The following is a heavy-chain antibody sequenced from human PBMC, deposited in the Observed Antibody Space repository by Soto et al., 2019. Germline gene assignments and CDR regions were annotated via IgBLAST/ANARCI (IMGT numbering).Heavy chain of an antibody. CDR1: GFTFSSYA. J-gene: IGHJ3*02. CDR3: AKDTDYYGGNLDAFDI. V-gene: IGHV3-23*01. Sequence: PGGSLRLSCAASGFTFSSYAMSWVRQAPGKGLEWVSAISGSGGSTYYADSVKGRFTISRDNSKNTLYLQMNSLRAEDTAVYYCAKDTDYYGGNLDAFDIWGQGTMVTVSS. CDR2: ISGSGGST. D-gene: IGHD2-21*02.